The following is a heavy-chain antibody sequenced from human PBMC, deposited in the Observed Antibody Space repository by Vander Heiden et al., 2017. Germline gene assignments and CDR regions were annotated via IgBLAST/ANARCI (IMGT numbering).Heavy chain of an antibody. V-gene: IGHV3-11*01. CDR3: ARGRGGSYFGTLRGY. CDR1: GFTFSNYY. Sequence: QVQLVEPGGGLVKPGGSLRLSCADSGFTFSNYYIGWIRQAQGKGLGGVSSISRSGSTIYSADSRKGRFTISRDNAKISLYLQMNSLRAEDTAVYYCARGRGGSYFGTLRGYWGQGTLVTVSS. J-gene: IGHJ4*02. D-gene: IGHD1-26*01. CDR2: ISRSGSTI.